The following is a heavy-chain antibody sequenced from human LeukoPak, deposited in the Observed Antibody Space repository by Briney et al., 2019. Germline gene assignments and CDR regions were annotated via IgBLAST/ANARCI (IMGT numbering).Heavy chain of an antibody. CDR3: ARRAAEWELLDH. CDR2: IYPGDSDT. Sequence: GESLKISCKGSGYSSTSSWIAWVRQMPGKGLEWMGIIYPGDSDTRYSPSFQGQVTISVDKSITTAYLQWSSLKASDTAIYYCARRAAEWELLDHWGQGTLVTVSP. J-gene: IGHJ5*02. V-gene: IGHV5-51*01. D-gene: IGHD1-26*01. CDR1: GYSSTSSW.